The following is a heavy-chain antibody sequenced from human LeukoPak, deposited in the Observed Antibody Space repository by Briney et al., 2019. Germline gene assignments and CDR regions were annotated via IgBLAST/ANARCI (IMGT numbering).Heavy chain of an antibody. D-gene: IGHD6-13*01. Sequence: SVKVSCKASGGTFSTYAISWVRQAPGQGLEWMGGIIPIFGTANYAQKFQGRVTMTRNTSISTAYMELSSLRSEDTAVYYCARAGSSSWPLYYYYYYYMDVWGKGTTVTVSS. CDR1: GGTFSTYA. J-gene: IGHJ6*03. CDR2: IIPIFGTA. CDR3: ARAGSSSWPLYYYYYYYMDV. V-gene: IGHV1-69*05.